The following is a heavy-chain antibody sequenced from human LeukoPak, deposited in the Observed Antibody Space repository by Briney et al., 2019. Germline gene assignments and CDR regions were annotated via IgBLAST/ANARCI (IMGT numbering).Heavy chain of an antibody. CDR1: GFTFSSYA. V-gene: IGHV3-30-3*01. CDR2: ISYDGSNK. CDR3: AKAPYVVPAANIYYYYYMDV. D-gene: IGHD2-2*01. Sequence: GGSLRLSCAASGFTFSSYAMHWVRQAPGKGLEWVAVISYDGSNKYYADSVKGRFTISRDNSKNTLYLQMNSLRAEDTAVYYCAKAPYVVPAANIYYYYYMDVWGKGTTVTVSS. J-gene: IGHJ6*03.